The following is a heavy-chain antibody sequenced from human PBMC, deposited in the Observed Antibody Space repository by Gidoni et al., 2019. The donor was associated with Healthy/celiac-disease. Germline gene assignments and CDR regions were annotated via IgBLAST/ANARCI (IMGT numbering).Heavy chain of an antibody. CDR1: GGSFIGYY. CDR2: LNHSGST. Sequence: QVQLQQWGAGLLKPSETLSLTCAVYGGSFIGYYWSWIRQPPGKGLEWIGELNHSGSTNYNPSLKSRVTISVDTSKNQFSLKLSSVTAADTAVYYCATLRYSYGYYYWGQGTLVTVSS. D-gene: IGHD5-18*01. V-gene: IGHV4-34*01. J-gene: IGHJ4*02. CDR3: ATLRYSYGYYY.